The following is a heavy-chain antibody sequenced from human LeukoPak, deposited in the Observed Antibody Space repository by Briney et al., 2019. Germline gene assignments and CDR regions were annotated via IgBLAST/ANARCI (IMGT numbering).Heavy chain of an antibody. J-gene: IGHJ4*02. V-gene: IGHV4-59*01. D-gene: IGHD3-22*01. CDR2: IYYSGST. CDR3: ARDRETYYYDSSSYYYVSFFYY. Sequence: SETLSLTCTVSGGSISSYYWSWIRQPPGKGLEWIGYIYYSGSTNYNPSLKSRVTISVDTSKNQFSLKLSSVTAADTAVYYCARDRETYYYDSSSYYYVSFFYYWGQGTLVTVSS. CDR1: GGSISSYY.